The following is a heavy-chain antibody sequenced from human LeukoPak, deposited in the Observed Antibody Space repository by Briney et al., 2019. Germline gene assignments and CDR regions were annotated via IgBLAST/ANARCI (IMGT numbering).Heavy chain of an antibody. V-gene: IGHV3-23*01. D-gene: IGHD2-15*01. CDR1: GFTLSSYA. CDR3: AKAPVTTCSGAYRYPFDY. J-gene: IGHJ4*02. CDR2: ISVSGNT. Sequence: GGSLRLSCAASGFTLSSYAMSWVRQGPGKGLEWVSAISVSGNTYHADSVKGRFTISRDSSKNTLYLQMNSLRAGDAAVYYCAKAPVTTCSGAYRYPFDYWSQGILVTASS.